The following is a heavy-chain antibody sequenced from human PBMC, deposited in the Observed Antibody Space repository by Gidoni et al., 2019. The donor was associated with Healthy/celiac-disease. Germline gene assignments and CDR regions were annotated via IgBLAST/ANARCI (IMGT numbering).Heavy chain of an antibody. CDR2: INPNSGGT. V-gene: IGHV1-2*04. D-gene: IGHD3-16*02. J-gene: IGHJ4*02. CDR3: ARGNYVWGSYRFGYLDY. CDR1: GYTFTGYY. Sequence: QVQLVQSGAEVKKPGASVKVSCKASGYTFTGYYMHWVRQAPGQGLAWMGWINPNSGGTNYAQKFQGWVTMTRDTSISTAYMELSRLRSDDTAVYYCARGNYVWGSYRFGYLDYWGQGTLVTVSS.